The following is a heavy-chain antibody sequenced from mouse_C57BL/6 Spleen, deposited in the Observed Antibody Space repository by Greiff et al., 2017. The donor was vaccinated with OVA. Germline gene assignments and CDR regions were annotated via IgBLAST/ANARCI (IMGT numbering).Heavy chain of an antibody. CDR2: IWSGGST. Sequence: VQLVESGPGLVQPSQCLSITCTVSGFSLTSYGVHWVRQSPGKGLEWLGVIWSGGSTDSNAAFISRLSISKYNSKSHVFFKMNSLQADDTYIYYGASYYYGSSYAMDYWGQGTSVTVSS. CDR1: GFSLTSYG. V-gene: IGHV2-2*01. CDR3: ASYYYGSSYAMDY. J-gene: IGHJ4*01. D-gene: IGHD1-1*01.